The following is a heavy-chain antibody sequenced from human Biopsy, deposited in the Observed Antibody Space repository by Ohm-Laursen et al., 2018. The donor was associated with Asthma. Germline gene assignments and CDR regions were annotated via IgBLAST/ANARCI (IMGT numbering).Heavy chain of an antibody. CDR3: AKVRSDWAITESFDY. CDR1: GFKFDEYT. CDR2: ISWNSATI. Sequence: SLRLSCAASGFKFDEYTMHWVRQAPGKGLEWVSGISWNSATIGYADSVEGRFTISRDNAKSSVFLHMDSLRPEDTAFYYCAKVRSDWAITESFDYWGQGVLVTVSS. V-gene: IGHV3-9*01. D-gene: IGHD3-9*01. J-gene: IGHJ4*02.